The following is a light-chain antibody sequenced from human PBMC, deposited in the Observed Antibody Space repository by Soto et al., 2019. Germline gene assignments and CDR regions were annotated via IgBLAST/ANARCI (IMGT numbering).Light chain of an antibody. V-gene: IGKV3-11*01. CDR3: QQRSNWPLT. J-gene: IGKJ4*01. CDR2: DAS. Sequence: EIVLTQSPGTLSLSPGERATLSCRASQRLSSNYLAWFQQKPGQAPRLLIYDASNRATGIPARFSGSGSGTDFTLTISSLEPEDFAVYYCQQRSNWPLTFGGGTKVDIK. CDR1: QRLSSNY.